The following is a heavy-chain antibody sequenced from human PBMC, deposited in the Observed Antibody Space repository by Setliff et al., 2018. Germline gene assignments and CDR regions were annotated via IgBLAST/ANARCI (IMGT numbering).Heavy chain of an antibody. Sequence: PGGSLRLSCAASGFLYSNNAFHWVRQTPGKGLEWVAVISYDGTITHYVDSVKGRFTISRDNSKNTLYLQMNSLRAEDTAVYYCTNDRRKITMKSGGAFDIWGQGTMVTVSS. CDR2: ISYDGTIT. CDR3: TNDRRKITMKSGGAFDI. V-gene: IGHV3-30*18. D-gene: IGHD3-22*01. J-gene: IGHJ3*02. CDR1: GFLYSNNA.